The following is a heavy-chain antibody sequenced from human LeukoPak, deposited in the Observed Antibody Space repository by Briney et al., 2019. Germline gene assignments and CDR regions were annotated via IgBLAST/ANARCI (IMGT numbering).Heavy chain of an antibody. CDR1: GGSISSYY. CDR3: ARGDSTFDY. Sequence: KPSETLSLTCTVSGGSISSYYWSWIRQPPGKGLEWIGYIYYSGSTNYNPSLKSRVTISVDTSKNQFSLKLSSVTAADTAVYYCARGDSTFDYWGQGTLVTVSS. J-gene: IGHJ4*02. CDR2: IYYSGST. D-gene: IGHD5/OR15-5a*01. V-gene: IGHV4-59*01.